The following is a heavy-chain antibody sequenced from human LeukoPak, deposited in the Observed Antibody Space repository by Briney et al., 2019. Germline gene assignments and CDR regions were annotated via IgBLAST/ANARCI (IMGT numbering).Heavy chain of an antibody. CDR1: GFTFSRYS. Sequence: GGSLRLSCAASGFTFSRYSMKWVRQAPGKGLEWVSSISGSDTYIYYADSVKGRFTISKDNAKNSLCLQMSSLRAEDTAVYYCARGGQQLTLDCWGQGTLVTVSS. V-gene: IGHV3-21*01. CDR3: ARGGQQLTLDC. J-gene: IGHJ4*02. CDR2: ISGSDTYI. D-gene: IGHD6-13*01.